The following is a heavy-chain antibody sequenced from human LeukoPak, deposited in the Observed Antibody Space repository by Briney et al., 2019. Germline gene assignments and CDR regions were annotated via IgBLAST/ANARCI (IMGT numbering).Heavy chain of an antibody. Sequence: GGSLRLSCAASGFTFSGSAMHWVRQASGKGLEWVGRIRSKAYTYATGYTASLKGRFTISRDDSKDTAYLQMNSLKTEDTAVYYCTTMSYCINGVSYAYWGQGTLVTVSS. CDR3: TTMSYCINGVSYAY. CDR2: IRSKAYTYAT. CDR1: GFTFSGSA. J-gene: IGHJ4*02. V-gene: IGHV3-73*01. D-gene: IGHD2-8*01.